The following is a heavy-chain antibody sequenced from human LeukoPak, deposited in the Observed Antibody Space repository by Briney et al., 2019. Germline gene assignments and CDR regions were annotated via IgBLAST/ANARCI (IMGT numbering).Heavy chain of an antibody. CDR1: GFTFSSYA. CDR3: AKVDNQDGDPYDY. CDR2: ISGSGGST. Sequence: GGSLRLSCAASGFTFSSYAMSWVRQAPGKGLEWVSAISGSGGSTYCADSVKGRFTISRDNSKNTLYLQMNSLRAEDTAVYYCAKVDNQDGDPYDYWGQGTLVTVSS. V-gene: IGHV3-23*01. J-gene: IGHJ4*02. D-gene: IGHD4-17*01.